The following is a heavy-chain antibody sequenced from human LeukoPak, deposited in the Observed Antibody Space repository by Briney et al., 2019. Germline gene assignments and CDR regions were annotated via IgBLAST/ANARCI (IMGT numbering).Heavy chain of an antibody. CDR3: ARGVEFLEWSEYFQH. CDR2: INSDGSTT. D-gene: IGHD3-3*02. J-gene: IGHJ1*01. Sequence: GGSLRLSCAASGFTFSSYWMHWVRQAPGKGLVWVSRINSDGSTTYYADSVKGRFTISRDNAKNTLYLQMNSLRAEDTAVYYCARGVEFLEWSEYFQHWGQGTLVTVSS. V-gene: IGHV3-74*01. CDR1: GFTFSSYW.